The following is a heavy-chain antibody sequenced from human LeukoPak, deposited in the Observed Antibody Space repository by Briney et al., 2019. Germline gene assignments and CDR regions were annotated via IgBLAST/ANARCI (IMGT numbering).Heavy chain of an antibody. D-gene: IGHD3-22*01. V-gene: IGHV3-23*01. CDR3: AKGAWASRYYYDSSGYYYSFDY. J-gene: IGHJ4*02. CDR2: ISGSGGST. Sequence: GGSLRLSCAASGFTFSSYAMSWVRQAPGKGLEWVSAISGSGGSTYYADSVKGRFTISRDNSKNTLHLQMNSLRAEDTAVYYCAKGAWASRYYYDSSGYYYSFDYWGQGTLVTVSS. CDR1: GFTFSSYA.